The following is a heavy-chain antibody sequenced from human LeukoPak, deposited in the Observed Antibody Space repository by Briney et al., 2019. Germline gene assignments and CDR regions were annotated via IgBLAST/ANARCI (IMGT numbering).Heavy chain of an antibody. CDR2: ISRSGSTI. D-gene: IGHD6-19*01. CDR1: TFTFSSYE. Sequence: GGSLRLSCAASTFTFSSYEMNWVRQAPGKGLEWISYISRSGSTIYYADSVKGRFTISRDNAKNSLYLQMNSLRAEDTAVYYCARVGYSSGWSPGRNNWFDPWGQGTLVTVSS. V-gene: IGHV3-48*03. J-gene: IGHJ5*02. CDR3: ARVGYSSGWSPGRNNWFDP.